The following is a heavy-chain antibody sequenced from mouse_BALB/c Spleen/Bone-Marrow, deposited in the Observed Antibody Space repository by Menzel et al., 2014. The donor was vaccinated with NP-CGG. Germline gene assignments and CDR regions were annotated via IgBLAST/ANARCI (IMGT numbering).Heavy chain of an antibody. CDR2: INPSTGYT. CDR3: ARQITTVDYAMDY. Sequence: QVQLQQSGAELAKPGASVKMSCKASGYTFTSYWMHWVKQRPGQGLEWIGYINPSTGYTEYNQQFKDKATLTADKSSSTAYMQLSSLTSEDSAVYYCARQITTVDYAMDYWGQGTSVTVSS. J-gene: IGHJ4*01. CDR1: GYTFTSYW. V-gene: IGHV1-7*01. D-gene: IGHD1-1*01.